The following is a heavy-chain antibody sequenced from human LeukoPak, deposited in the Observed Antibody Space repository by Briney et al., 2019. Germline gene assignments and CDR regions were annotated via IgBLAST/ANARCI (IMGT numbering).Heavy chain of an antibody. V-gene: IGHV4-39*07. J-gene: IGHJ4*02. CDR1: GGSISSSSYY. CDR3: ARENSGSYREFDY. Sequence: SETLSLTCTVSGGSISSSSYYWGWIRQPPGKGLEWIGSIYYSGSTYYNPSLKSRVSMSVDTSKNQFSLKLSSVTAADTAVFYCARENSGSYREFDYWGQGTLVTVSS. D-gene: IGHD1-26*01. CDR2: IYYSGST.